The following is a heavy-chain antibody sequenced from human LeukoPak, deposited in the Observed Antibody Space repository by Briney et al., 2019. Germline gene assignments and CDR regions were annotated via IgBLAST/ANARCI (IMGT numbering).Heavy chain of an antibody. V-gene: IGHV4-39*01. D-gene: IGHD4-17*01. CDR1: GGSISSSSYY. CDR3: ARHDGDYTYYFDY. Sequence: SETLSLTCTVSGGSISSSSYYWGWIRQPPGKGLEWIGSIYYSGSTYYNPSLKSRVTTSVDTSKNQFSLKLSSVTAADTAVYYCARHDGDYTYYFDYWGQGTLVTVSS. CDR2: IYYSGST. J-gene: IGHJ4*02.